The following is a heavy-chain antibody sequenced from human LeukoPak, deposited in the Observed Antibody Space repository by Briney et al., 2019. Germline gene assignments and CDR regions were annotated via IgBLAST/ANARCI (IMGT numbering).Heavy chain of an antibody. J-gene: IGHJ4*02. Sequence: GGSLRLSCAASGFTFSDYYMSWIRQAPGKGLEWVSYISSSGSTIYYADSVKGRFTISRDNAKNSLYLQMNSLRAEDTAVYYRATDSNYGPPSFDYWGQGTLVTVSS. CDR3: ATDSNYGPPSFDY. D-gene: IGHD4-11*01. CDR1: GFTFSDYY. V-gene: IGHV3-11*04. CDR2: ISSSGSTI.